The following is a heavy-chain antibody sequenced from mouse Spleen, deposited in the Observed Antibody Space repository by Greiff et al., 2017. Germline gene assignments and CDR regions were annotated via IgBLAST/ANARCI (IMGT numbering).Heavy chain of an antibody. CDR1: GYTFTSYY. CDR3: ARDGYYGSWFAY. Sequence: VKLMESGPELVKPGASVKMSCKASGYTFTSYYIHWVKQRPGQGLEWIGWIYPGDGSTKYNEKFKGKATLTADKSSSTAYMQLSSLTSEDSAVYFCARDGYYGSWFAYWGQGTLVTVSA. V-gene: IGHV1S56*01. CDR2: IYPGDGST. D-gene: IGHD1-1*01. J-gene: IGHJ3*01.